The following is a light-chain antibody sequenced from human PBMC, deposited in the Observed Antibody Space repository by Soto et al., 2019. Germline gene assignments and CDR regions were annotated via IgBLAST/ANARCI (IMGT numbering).Light chain of an antibody. Sequence: QLVLTQPASVSGSPGQSIALSCTGTSSDVGGSTHVSWYQHHPGEAPKLMIYGDSNRPSGVSDRFSGSKSGNTASLTISGLQAGDEADYYCNSYTTSSTYVFGTGTKLTVL. J-gene: IGLJ1*01. V-gene: IGLV2-14*01. CDR1: SSDVGGSTH. CDR2: GDS. CDR3: NSYTTSSTYV.